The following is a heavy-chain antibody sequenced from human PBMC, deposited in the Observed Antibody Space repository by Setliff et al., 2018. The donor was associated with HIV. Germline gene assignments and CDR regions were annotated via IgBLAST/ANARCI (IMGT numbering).Heavy chain of an antibody. J-gene: IGHJ5*02. CDR3: ARNWGPNWFDP. CDR1: GGSLSDYY. V-gene: IGHV4-34*01. D-gene: IGHD7-27*01. Sequence: SETLSLTCALYGGSLSDYYWSWIRQPPGMGLEWIGEVNRGRRTSYNPSLKSRVTISVDTSKNQFSLKLSSVTAADTAVYYCARNWGPNWFDPWGQGTLVTVSS. CDR2: VNRGRRT.